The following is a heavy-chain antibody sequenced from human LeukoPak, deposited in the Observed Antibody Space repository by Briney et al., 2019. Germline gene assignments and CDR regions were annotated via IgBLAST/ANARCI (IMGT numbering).Heavy chain of an antibody. CDR3: AKVYSSGWYAIDAFDI. D-gene: IGHD6-19*01. V-gene: IGHV3-30*02. J-gene: IGHJ3*02. CDR1: GFPFSSYG. Sequence: PGGSLSLSCAASGFPFSSYGMHWVRQAPGKGLEWVAFIRYDGSNKYYADSVKGRFTISRDNSKNTLYLQMNSLRAEDTAVYYCAKVYSSGWYAIDAFDIWGQGTMVTVSS. CDR2: IRYDGSNK.